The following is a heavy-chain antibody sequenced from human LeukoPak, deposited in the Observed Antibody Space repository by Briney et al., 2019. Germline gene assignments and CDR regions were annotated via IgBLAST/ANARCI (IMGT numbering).Heavy chain of an antibody. CDR3: TRTLREWLVGYYYYYMDV. D-gene: IGHD6-19*01. Sequence: GGSLRLSCTASGFTFGDYAMSWVRQAPGKGLEWVGFIRSKAYGGTTEYAASVKGRFTISRDDSKSIAYLQMNSLKTEDTAVYYCTRTLREWLVGYYYYYMDVWGKGTTVTVSS. V-gene: IGHV3-49*04. J-gene: IGHJ6*03. CDR2: IRSKAYGGTT. CDR1: GFTFGDYA.